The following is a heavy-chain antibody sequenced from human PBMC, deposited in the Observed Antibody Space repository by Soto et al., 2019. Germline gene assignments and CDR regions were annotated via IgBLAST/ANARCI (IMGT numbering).Heavy chain of an antibody. CDR3: ARHPLVTDAFDI. Sequence: SETLSLTCTVSGGSISSSTYYWGWIRQPPGKGLEWIGSIYHSGNTYYNPSLKSRVTISVDTSKNQFSLKLSSVTAADTAVYYCARHPLVTDAFDIWGQGTMVTVSS. CDR2: IYHSGNT. V-gene: IGHV4-39*01. D-gene: IGHD2-21*02. CDR1: GGSISSSTYY. J-gene: IGHJ3*02.